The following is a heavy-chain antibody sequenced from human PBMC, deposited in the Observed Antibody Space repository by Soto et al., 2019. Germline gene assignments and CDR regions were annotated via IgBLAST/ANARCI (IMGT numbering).Heavy chain of an antibody. CDR1: VFTFDDYA. CDR2: MNWNSATV. D-gene: IGHD1-7*01. CDR3: VHSASFEFASVRQEL. J-gene: IGHJ4*02. Sequence: EVQLVESGGGLAQPGRSLSSSCVASVFTFDDYAMHWVRLSPGNGLEWVSVMNWNSATVGYADSVKGRFTIYRDNAKNPVFLQMSSLRPEDTGVYYCVHSASFEFASVRQELWGQGTLGTVSS. V-gene: IGHV3-9*01.